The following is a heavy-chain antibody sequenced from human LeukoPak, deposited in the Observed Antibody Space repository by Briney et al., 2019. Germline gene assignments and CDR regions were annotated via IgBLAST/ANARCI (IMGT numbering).Heavy chain of an antibody. J-gene: IGHJ4*02. CDR3: ARSYGGGFYFDY. D-gene: IGHD4-23*01. CDR2: ISSSSSYI. CDR1: GFTFSSYN. Sequence: GGSLRLSCAASGFTFSSYNINWVRQAPGKGLEWVSSISSSSSYIYFADSVKGRFTISRDNAKNSLYLQMSSLRAEDTAVYYCARSYGGGFYFDYWGQGTLVTVSS. V-gene: IGHV3-21*01.